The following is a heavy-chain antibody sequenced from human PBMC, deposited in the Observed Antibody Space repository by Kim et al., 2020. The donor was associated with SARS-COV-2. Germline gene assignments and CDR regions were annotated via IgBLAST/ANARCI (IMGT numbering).Heavy chain of an antibody. V-gene: IGHV4-39*01. CDR1: GGSISSLSYY. CDR2: IYYTGSA. D-gene: IGHD3-10*01. Sequence: SETLSLTCNVSGGSISSLSYYWGWLRQPPGKGLEWIGSIYYTGSAYYNPSLQSRITLSVDTSKNQFFLNLTSVTAADTAVYYCAITLGTSGTYFGAFDPWGQGALVTVSS. J-gene: IGHJ5*02. CDR3: AITLGTSGTYFGAFDP.